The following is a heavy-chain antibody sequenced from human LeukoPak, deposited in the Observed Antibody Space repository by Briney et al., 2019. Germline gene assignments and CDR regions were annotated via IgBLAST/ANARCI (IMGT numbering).Heavy chain of an antibody. CDR3: TTGPFDYYGSASYLANGMDV. CDR1: GFTFSNAW. Sequence: PGGSLRLSCAASGFTFSNAWMSWVRQAPGKGLEWVGRIKSKTGGGTTDYTAPVKGRFTISRDDSKNTLYLQMNSLKPVDTAVYYCTTGPFDYYGSASYLANGMDVWGQGTTVTVSS. J-gene: IGHJ6*02. CDR2: IKSKTGGGTT. V-gene: IGHV3-15*01. D-gene: IGHD3-10*01.